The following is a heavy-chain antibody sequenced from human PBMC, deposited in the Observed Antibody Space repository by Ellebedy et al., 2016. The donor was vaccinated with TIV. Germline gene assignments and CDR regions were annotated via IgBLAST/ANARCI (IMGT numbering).Heavy chain of an antibody. CDR3: ARENWYNDY. CDR2: INQDGSEK. V-gene: IGHV3-7*04. CDR1: GFTFTTFW. Sequence: PGGSLRLSCAASGFTFTTFWMSWVRQAPGKGLEWVGSINQDGSEKCYGDSVKGRFTISRDNAKNSVYLQMNSLRAEDTAVYYCARENWYNDYWGQGTLVTVSS. D-gene: IGHD1/OR15-1a*01. J-gene: IGHJ4*02.